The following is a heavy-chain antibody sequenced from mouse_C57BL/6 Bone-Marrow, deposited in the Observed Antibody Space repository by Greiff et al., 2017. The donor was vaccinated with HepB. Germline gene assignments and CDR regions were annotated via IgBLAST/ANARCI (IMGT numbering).Heavy chain of an antibody. J-gene: IGHJ1*03. V-gene: IGHV1-61*01. CDR3: ARRRVRRGGWYFDV. D-gene: IGHD2-14*01. CDR2: IYPSDSET. CDR1: SYTFTSYW. Sequence: QVQLQQPGAELVRPGSSVKLSCKASSYTFTSYWMDWVKQRPGQGLEWIGNIYPSDSETHYNQKFKDKATLTVDKSSSTAYMQLSSLTSEDSAVYYCARRRVRRGGWYFDVWGTGTTVTVSS.